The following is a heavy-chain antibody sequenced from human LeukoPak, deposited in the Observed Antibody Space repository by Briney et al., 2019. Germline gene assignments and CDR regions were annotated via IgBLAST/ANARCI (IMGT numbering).Heavy chain of an antibody. Sequence: GGSLRLSCAASGFTFSSYAMHWVRQAPGKGLEWVAVISYDGSNKYYADSVKGRFTISRDNSKNTLCLQMNSLRAEDTAVYYCARDYTVYGSPLGLYCWGQGTLVTVSS. D-gene: IGHD3-10*01. CDR3: ARDYTVYGSPLGLYC. CDR1: GFTFSSYA. V-gene: IGHV3-30*04. J-gene: IGHJ4*02. CDR2: ISYDGSNK.